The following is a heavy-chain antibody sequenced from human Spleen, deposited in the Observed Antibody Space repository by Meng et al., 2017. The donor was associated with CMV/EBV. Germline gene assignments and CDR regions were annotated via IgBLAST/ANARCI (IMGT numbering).Heavy chain of an antibody. J-gene: IGHJ4*02. D-gene: IGHD3-10*01. V-gene: IGHV1-18*01. CDR2: ISGYNGET. Sequence: SGYTFTRYGISWGGQDPGQGLEWMGLISGYNGETKYAQKFQGRVTMTTDTSTSTAYMELRSLRSDDTAVYYCAREGDTQRGYFSSFDYWGLGTLVTVSS. CDR3: AREGDTQRGYFSSFDY. CDR1: GYTFTRYG.